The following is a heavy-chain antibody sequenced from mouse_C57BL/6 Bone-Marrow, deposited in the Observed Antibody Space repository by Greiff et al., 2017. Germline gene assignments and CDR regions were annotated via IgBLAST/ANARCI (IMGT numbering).Heavy chain of an antibody. CDR3: EVSELQCYFDY. CDR1: GYSFTGYY. V-gene: IGHV1-31*01. D-gene: IGHD2-10*02. CDR2: IYPYNGVS. J-gene: IGHJ2*01. Sequence: EVKLMESGPELVKPGASVKISCKASGYSFTGYYMHWVKQSHGHILDWIGYIYPYNGVSSYNQKFKGKATLTVDKSSSTAYMELRSLTSEDSAVYDWEVSELQCYFDYWGQGTTLTVSS.